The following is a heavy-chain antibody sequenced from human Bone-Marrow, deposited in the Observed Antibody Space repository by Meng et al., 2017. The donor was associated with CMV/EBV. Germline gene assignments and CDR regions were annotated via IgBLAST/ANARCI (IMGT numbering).Heavy chain of an antibody. D-gene: IGHD3-10*01. CDR1: GFAFSTYG. CDR3: AKVGGERTIDY. V-gene: IGHV3-30*02. CDR2: IKSDGSKN. J-gene: IGHJ4*02. Sequence: GGSLRLSCAASGFAFSTYGMHWVRQAPGRGLEWVTSIKSDGSKNYCVDSVKGRFTISRDNSKNTLYLQMNSLRAEDTALYYCAKVGGERTIDYWGQGTLVTVSS.